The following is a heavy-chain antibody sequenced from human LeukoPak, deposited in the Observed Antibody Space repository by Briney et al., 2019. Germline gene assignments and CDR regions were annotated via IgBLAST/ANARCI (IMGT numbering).Heavy chain of an antibody. J-gene: IGHJ4*02. Sequence: SETLSLTCAVYSGSFSGYYWSWIRQPPGKGLEWIGEINHSGSTNYNPSLKSRVTISVDTSKNQFSLKLSSVTAADTAVYYCARATAMVPSPIDYWGQGTLVTVSS. V-gene: IGHV4-34*01. CDR1: SGSFSGYY. CDR2: INHSGST. CDR3: ARATAMVPSPIDY. D-gene: IGHD5-18*01.